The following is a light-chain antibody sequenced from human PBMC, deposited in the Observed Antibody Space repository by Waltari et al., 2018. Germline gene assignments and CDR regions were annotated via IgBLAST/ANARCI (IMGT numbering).Light chain of an antibody. CDR3: QAWDSSAFV. CDR2: RDD. V-gene: IGLV3-1*01. CDR1: KLGSKY. J-gene: IGLJ1*01. Sequence: SYEVTQPPSVSVSPRQRATIICSGEKLGSKYVSWYQQKSGQSPVLVIYRDDKRPSGCPERFSGSNAGNTATLTISGTQPMDEADYYCQAWDSSAFVFGAGTKVTVL.